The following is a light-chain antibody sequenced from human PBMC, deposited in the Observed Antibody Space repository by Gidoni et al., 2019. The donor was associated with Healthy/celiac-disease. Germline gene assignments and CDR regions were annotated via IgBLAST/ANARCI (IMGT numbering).Light chain of an antibody. CDR3: CSYAGSLV. CDR2: EVS. J-gene: IGLJ2*01. Sequence: QSALTQPASVSGSPGQSITISCTGTRSDVGSYNLVSWYQQHPVKAPKLMIYEVSTRPLGVSNRFSGSKSGNTASLTISGLQAEDEADYYCCSYAGSLVFGGGTKLTVL. V-gene: IGLV2-23*02. CDR1: RSDVGSYNL.